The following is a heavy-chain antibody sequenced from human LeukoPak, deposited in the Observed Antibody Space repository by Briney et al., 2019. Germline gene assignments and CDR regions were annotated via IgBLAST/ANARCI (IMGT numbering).Heavy chain of an antibody. CDR1: GFSVRNNH. CDR2: IYNGGGT. D-gene: IGHD3-16*01. Sequence: GGSLRLSCAASGFSVRNNHIYWVRQAPGKGLEWVSVIYNGGGTYYTDSVKGRFTISRDNAKNSLYLQMNSLRAEDTALYYCARDAGDNYFDYWGQGTLVTVSS. J-gene: IGHJ4*02. CDR3: ARDAGDNYFDY. V-gene: IGHV3-53*01.